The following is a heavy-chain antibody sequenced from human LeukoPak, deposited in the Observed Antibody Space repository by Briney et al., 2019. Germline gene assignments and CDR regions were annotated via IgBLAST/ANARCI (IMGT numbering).Heavy chain of an antibody. Sequence: GGSLRLSCAASGFTFSSYAMSWVRQAPGKGLEWVSDISGSGGSTYYADSVKGRFTISRDNSKNTLYLQMNSLRAEDTAVYYCANIVVVPAATRAFAFDIWGQGTMVTVSS. J-gene: IGHJ3*02. CDR1: GFTFSSYA. CDR2: ISGSGGST. CDR3: ANIVVVPAATRAFAFDI. V-gene: IGHV3-23*01. D-gene: IGHD2-2*01.